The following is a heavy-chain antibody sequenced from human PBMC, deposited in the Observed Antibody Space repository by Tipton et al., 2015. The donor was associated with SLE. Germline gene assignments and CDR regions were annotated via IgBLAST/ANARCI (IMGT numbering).Heavy chain of an antibody. Sequence: TLSLTCAVYGGSFSDYYWSWIRQPPGKGLEWIGEINHSGSTNYNPSLKSRVTISVDTSKNQFSLKLSSVTAADTAVYYCARGGAVYYYYYYMDVWGQGTTVTVSS. CDR3: ARGGAVYYYYYYMDV. J-gene: IGHJ6*03. CDR1: GGSFSDYY. D-gene: IGHD3-10*01. CDR2: INHSGST. V-gene: IGHV4-34*01.